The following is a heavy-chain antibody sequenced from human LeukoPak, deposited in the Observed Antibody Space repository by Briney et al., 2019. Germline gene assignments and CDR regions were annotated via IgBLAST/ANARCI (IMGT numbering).Heavy chain of an antibody. CDR3: ARGRPSAEPPDH. D-gene: IGHD6-6*01. J-gene: IGHJ4*02. CDR2: INPNTGGA. CDR1: GYTFTSYY. Sequence: ASVKVSCKASGYTFTSYYIHWVRQAPGQGLEYMGWINPNTGGASYAQKFRVRVTMTRDTSSSTVYMQLSTLTSDDTAVYSCARGRPSAEPPDHWGQGTLVAVSS. V-gene: IGHV1-2*02.